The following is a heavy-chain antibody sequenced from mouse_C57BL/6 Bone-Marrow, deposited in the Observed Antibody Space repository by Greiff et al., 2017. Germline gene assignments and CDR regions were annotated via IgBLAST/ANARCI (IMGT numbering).Heavy chain of an antibody. CDR3: TRGLRREDWFAY. Sequence: VQLQESGAELVRPGASVTLSCKASGYTFTDYEMHWVKQTPVPGLEWIGAIDPATGGTAYNQQFKGKAILTADKSSSTAYMELRSLTSEDSAVYYCTRGLRREDWFAYWGQETLVTVSA. J-gene: IGHJ3*01. CDR2: IDPATGGT. CDR1: GYTFTDYE. V-gene: IGHV1-15*01. D-gene: IGHD2-2*01.